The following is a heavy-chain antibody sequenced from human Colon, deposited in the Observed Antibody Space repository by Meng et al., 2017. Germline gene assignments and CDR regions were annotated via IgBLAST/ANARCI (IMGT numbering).Heavy chain of an antibody. V-gene: IGHV4-39*07. CDR2: IGHSGFT. J-gene: IGHJ4*02. Sequence: QPQLQESGPGLVKPSEALFLTCTVSGGSINIPGYYWGWIRQPPGKGLEWIGSIGHSGFTYYTPSLKSRVTVSIDTSRNQFSLRLTSVTAADTAVYYCARRAPAVNFDSWGQGALVTVSS. D-gene: IGHD2-2*01. CDR3: ARRAPAVNFDS. CDR1: GGSINIPGYY.